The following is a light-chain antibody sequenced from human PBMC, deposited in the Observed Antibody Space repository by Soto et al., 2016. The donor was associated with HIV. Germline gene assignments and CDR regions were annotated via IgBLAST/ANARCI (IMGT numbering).Light chain of an antibody. CDR2: STS. J-gene: IGKJ4*01. Sequence: AIQMTQSPSSLSASVGDRVTITCRASQGIKNELAWYQQKPGKAPKLLIYSTSSLGSGVPSRFSGSASGTDFTLSISSLQPEDSASYFXQQYKTXPLTFGGGTKVQIK. CDR3: QQYKTXPLT. CDR1: QGIKNE. V-gene: IGKV1-6*01.